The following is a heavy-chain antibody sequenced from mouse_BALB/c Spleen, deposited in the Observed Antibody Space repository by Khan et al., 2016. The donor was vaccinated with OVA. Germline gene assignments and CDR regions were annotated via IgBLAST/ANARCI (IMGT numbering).Heavy chain of an antibody. CDR2: ILPGSGST. CDR1: GYTFSSYW. CDR3: ARGGYGGFAY. J-gene: IGHJ3*01. Sequence: QVQLKESGAELMKPGASVKISCKATGYTFSSYWLEWVKQRPGHGLEWIGDILPGSGSTNYNDKFKGKDTFTAHTSSNTAYMQLSSLTSEDSAIYYCARGGYGGFAYWGQGTLVTVSA. D-gene: IGHD2-2*01. V-gene: IGHV1-9*01.